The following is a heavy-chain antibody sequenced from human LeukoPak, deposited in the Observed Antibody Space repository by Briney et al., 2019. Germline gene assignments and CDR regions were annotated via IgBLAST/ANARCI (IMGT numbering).Heavy chain of an antibody. CDR1: GFKFSHYA. J-gene: IGHJ4*02. CDR2: VSTGGSTT. Sequence: GGSLRLSCVASGFKFSHYAMHWVRQAPGKGLEWVSLVSTGGSTTYYADSVKGRFNVSRDNAKDTLFLQLSSLRAEDTAVYYCAKEGVISETFDCWGQGVLVTVSS. CDR3: AKEGVISETFDC. V-gene: IGHV3-23*01. D-gene: IGHD3-22*01.